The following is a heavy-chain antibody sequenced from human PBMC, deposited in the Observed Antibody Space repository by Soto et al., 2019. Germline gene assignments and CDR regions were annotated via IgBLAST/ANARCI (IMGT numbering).Heavy chain of an antibody. CDR3: VRDCGSTSCHSVKGVKYYYYALDV. V-gene: IGHV3-48*01. CDR1: GFTFSVYS. Sequence: GGSLRLSCAASGFTFSVYSINWVRQAPGKGLEWVSYISGSSSSIYFAGSVKGRFTISRDNAKNSLYLQMNSLRVEDTAVYYCVRDCGSTSCHSVKGVKYYYYALDVCGQGTTVTVSS. CDR2: ISGSSSSI. J-gene: IGHJ6*02. D-gene: IGHD2-2*01.